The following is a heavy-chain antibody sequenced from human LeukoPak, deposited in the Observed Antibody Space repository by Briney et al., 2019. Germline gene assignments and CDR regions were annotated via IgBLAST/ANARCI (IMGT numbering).Heavy chain of an antibody. J-gene: IGHJ4*02. CDR2: IKSKTDGGTT. Sequence: GGSLRLSCAASGFTFSNAWMSWVRQAPGKGLEWVGRIKSKTDGGTTDYAAPVKGRFTISRDDSKNTLYLQMNSLKTEDTAVYYCTTDEVDTSTVPFDYWGQGTLVTLSS. D-gene: IGHD5-12*01. CDR1: GFTFSNAW. V-gene: IGHV3-15*01. CDR3: TTDEVDTSTVPFDY.